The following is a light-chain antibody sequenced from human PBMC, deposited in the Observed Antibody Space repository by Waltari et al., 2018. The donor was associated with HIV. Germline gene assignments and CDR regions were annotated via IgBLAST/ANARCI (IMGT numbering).Light chain of an antibody. V-gene: IGLV2-8*01. J-gene: IGLJ2*01. CDR2: DVS. CDR3: SSYAGSNNFVV. CDR1: SSDVGGYNY. Sequence: QSALTQPPSASGSPGQSVTISCTGTSSDVGGYNYVSWYQQHPGKAPKLMIYDVSKRPSGVPGRFSGSKSGNTASLTVSGRQAEEEADYYCSSYAGSNNFVVFGGGTKLTVL.